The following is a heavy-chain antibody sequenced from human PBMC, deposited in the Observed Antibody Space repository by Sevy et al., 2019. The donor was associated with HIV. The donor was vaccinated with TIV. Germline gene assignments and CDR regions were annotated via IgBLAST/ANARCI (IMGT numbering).Heavy chain of an antibody. Sequence: SETLSLTCTVSGGSISSSSYYWGWIRQPPGKGLEWIGSIYYSGSTYYNPSLKSRVTISVDTSKNQFSLKLSSVTAADTAVYYCVRYDSTSMVRGVIDYWGQGTLVTVSS. D-gene: IGHD3-10*01. J-gene: IGHJ4*02. CDR2: IYYSGST. V-gene: IGHV4-39*01. CDR3: VRYDSTSMVRGVIDY. CDR1: GGSISSSSYY.